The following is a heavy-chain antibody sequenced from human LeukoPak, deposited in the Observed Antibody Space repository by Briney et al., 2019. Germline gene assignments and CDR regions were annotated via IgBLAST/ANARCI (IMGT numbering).Heavy chain of an antibody. CDR3: ARGGGYYYDTTGEPRPNNWFDP. CDR1: GYTFTSYY. V-gene: IGHV1-46*01. Sequence: ASVKVSCKASGYTFTSYYIHWVRQAPGQGLEWMGIIYPGGGSTSYAQKFQGRVTMTRDMSTSTVYMELSSLRSEDTAVYYCARGGGYYYDTTGEPRPNNWFDPWGQGTLVTVSS. CDR2: IYPGGGST. D-gene: IGHD3-22*01. J-gene: IGHJ5*02.